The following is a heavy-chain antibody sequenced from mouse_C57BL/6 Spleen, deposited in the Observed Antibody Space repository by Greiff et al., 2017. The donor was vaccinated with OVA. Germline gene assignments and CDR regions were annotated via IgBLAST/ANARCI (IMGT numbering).Heavy chain of an antibody. CDR1: GYTFTSYG. CDR2: IYPRSGNT. V-gene: IGHV1-81*01. J-gene: IGHJ2*01. CDR3: ARGDYGSSYPCDY. D-gene: IGHD1-1*01. Sequence: VQLQQSGAELARPGASVKLSCKASGYTFTSYGISWVKQRTGQGLEWIGEIYPRSGNTYYNEKFKGKATLTADESSSTAYMELRSLTAEDSAVYFCARGDYGSSYPCDYWGQGTTLTVSS.